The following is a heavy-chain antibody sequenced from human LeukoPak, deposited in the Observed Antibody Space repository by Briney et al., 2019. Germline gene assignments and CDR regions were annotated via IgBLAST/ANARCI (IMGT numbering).Heavy chain of an antibody. CDR1: GGSISSSSYY. J-gene: IGHJ4*02. D-gene: IGHD1-26*01. V-gene: IGHV4-39*01. Sequence: PSETLSLTCTVSGGSISSSSYYWGWIRQPPGKGLEWIGSIYYSGSTYHNPSLKSRVTISVDTSKNQFSLKLSSVTAADTAVYYCARTEWELLAYFDYWGQGTLVTVSS. CDR3: ARTEWELLAYFDY. CDR2: IYYSGST.